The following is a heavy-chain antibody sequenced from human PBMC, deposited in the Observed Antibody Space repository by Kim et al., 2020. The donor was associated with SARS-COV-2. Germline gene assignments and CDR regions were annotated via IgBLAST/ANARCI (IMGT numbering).Heavy chain of an antibody. CDR1: GYTFTSYA. J-gene: IGHJ4*02. CDR3: ARLGPAMVRGVIADFDY. CDR2: INTNTGNP. D-gene: IGHD3-10*01. V-gene: IGHV7-4-1*02. Sequence: ASVKVSCKASGYTFTSYAMNWVRQAPGQGLEWMGWINTNTGNPTYAQGFTGRFVFPLDTSVSTAYLQISSLKAEDTAVYYCARLGPAMVRGVIADFDYWGQGTLVTVSS.